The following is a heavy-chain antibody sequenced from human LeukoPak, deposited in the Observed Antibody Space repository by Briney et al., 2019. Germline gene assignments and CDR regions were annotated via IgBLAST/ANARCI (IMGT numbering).Heavy chain of an antibody. D-gene: IGHD1-1*01. J-gene: IGHJ3*02. CDR2: IYYSGST. CDR1: GGSISSYY. Sequence: PSETLSLTCTVSGGSISSYYWSWIRQPPGKGLEWIGYIYYSGSTNYNPSLKSRVTISVDTSKNQFSLKLSSVTAADTAVYYCARDQGTADDAFDIWGQGTMVTVSS. V-gene: IGHV4-59*01. CDR3: ARDQGTADDAFDI.